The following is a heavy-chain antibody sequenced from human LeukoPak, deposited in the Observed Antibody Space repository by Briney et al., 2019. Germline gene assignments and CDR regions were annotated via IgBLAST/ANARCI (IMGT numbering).Heavy chain of an antibody. CDR2: IDPTDSYT. CDR1: GYSFRSYW. D-gene: IGHD6-19*01. CDR3: ASSRAGTLKVHNWFDP. Sequence: GESLRISCKGSGYSFRSYWISWVRQMPGKGLEWMGRIDPTDSYTDYSPSFEGHVTISVDRSITTAYLQWSSLKAPDTAMYFCASSRAGTLKVHNWFDPWGQGSLVTVSS. V-gene: IGHV5-10-1*01. J-gene: IGHJ5*02.